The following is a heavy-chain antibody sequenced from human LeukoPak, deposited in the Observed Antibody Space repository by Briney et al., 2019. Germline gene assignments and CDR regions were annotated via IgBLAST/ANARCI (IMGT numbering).Heavy chain of an antibody. CDR2: ISYDGSNK. CDR1: GFTFSSYA. CDR3: ARDRIAARVGILDY. Sequence: GGSLRLSCAASGFTFSSYAMHWVRQAPGKGLEWVAVISYDGSNKYYPDSVKGRFTISRDNSKNTLYLQMNSLRAEDTAVYYCARDRIAARVGILDYWGQGTLVTVSS. D-gene: IGHD6-6*01. J-gene: IGHJ4*02. V-gene: IGHV3-30-3*01.